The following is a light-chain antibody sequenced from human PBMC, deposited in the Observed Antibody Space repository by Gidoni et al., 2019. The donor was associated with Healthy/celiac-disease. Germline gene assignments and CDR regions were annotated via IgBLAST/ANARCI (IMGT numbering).Light chain of an antibody. CDR3: QQNYSTVFT. V-gene: IGKV1-39*01. CDR2: DAS. Sequence: DLQMAQSPSSLSASVGERVTITCPASQSISSYLNWYQQKPGKAPKLLIYDASNLQRGVPSRFSGSGSGTDFTLTISSLQPEDFATYYCQQNYSTVFTFGPGTKVEIK. J-gene: IGKJ3*01. CDR1: QSISSY.